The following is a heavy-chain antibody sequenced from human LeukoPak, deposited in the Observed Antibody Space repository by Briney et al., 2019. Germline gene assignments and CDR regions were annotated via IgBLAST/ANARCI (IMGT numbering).Heavy chain of an antibody. Sequence: GGSLRLSCAGSGFTFSSYAMSWVRQAPGKGLEWVSVISHSGGSTYYADSVRGRFTISRDNSKNTLYLQMNSLRAEDTAVYYCAKGLGLAAALEDFDYWGQGTLVTVSS. V-gene: IGHV3-23*01. J-gene: IGHJ4*02. D-gene: IGHD6-13*01. CDR1: GFTFSSYA. CDR2: ISHSGGST. CDR3: AKGLGLAAALEDFDY.